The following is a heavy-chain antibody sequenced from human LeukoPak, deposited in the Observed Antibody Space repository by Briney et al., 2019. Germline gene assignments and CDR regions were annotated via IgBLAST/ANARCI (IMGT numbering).Heavy chain of an antibody. D-gene: IGHD3-10*01. CDR1: SGSFRTYY. CDR3: ARVEEGYGSGRRENYYYYYMDV. CDR2: IFYNEGT. Sequence: SETLSLTCTVSSGSFRTYYWSWIRQPPGKGLEWIGYIFYNEGTNYNPSLKSRVLISVDTSKNQFSLKLSSVTAADTAVYYWARVEEGYGSGRRENYYYYYMDVWGKGTTVTISS. J-gene: IGHJ6*03. V-gene: IGHV4-59*01.